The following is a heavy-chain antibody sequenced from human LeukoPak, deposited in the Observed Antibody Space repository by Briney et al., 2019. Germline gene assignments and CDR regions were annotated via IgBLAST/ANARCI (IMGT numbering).Heavy chain of an antibody. CDR3: ARVMIPYYFDY. Sequence: PSETLSLTCTVSGGSISYYYWSWIRQPPGKGLEWIGYIYYSGSTYYNPSLKSRVTISVDTSKNQFSLKLSSVTAADTAVYYCARVMIPYYFDYWGQGTLVTVSS. V-gene: IGHV4-30-4*08. CDR1: GGSISYYY. CDR2: IYYSGST. D-gene: IGHD2-8*01. J-gene: IGHJ4*02.